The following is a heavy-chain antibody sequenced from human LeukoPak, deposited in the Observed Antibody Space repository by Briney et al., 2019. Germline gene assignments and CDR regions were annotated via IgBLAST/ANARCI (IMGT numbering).Heavy chain of an antibody. CDR2: LSTSGGST. D-gene: IGHD6-13*01. CDR3: AKGGSWSHFDY. Sequence: PGGSLRLSCAASGFTFGTYAMSWVRQAPGKGLEWVSSLSTSGGSTYYADSVKGRFTISRDNSQNTLYLRLNSLRAEDTAVYFCAKGGSWSHFDYWGQGTLVTVSS. V-gene: IGHV3-23*01. J-gene: IGHJ4*02. CDR1: GFTFGTYA.